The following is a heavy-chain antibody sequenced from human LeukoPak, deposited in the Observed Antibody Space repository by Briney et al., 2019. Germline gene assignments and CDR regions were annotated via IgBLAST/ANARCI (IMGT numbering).Heavy chain of an antibody. J-gene: IGHJ5*02. Sequence: APVTVSCKASGYTFTSYGFSWVRQAPGQGLEWMGWISAYNGNTNYAQKLQGRVTMTTDTSTSTAYMELRSLRSDDTAVYYCAAAYCTNGVCYTGFDPWGQGTLVTVSS. D-gene: IGHD2-8*01. V-gene: IGHV1-18*01. CDR2: ISAYNGNT. CDR1: GYTFTSYG. CDR3: AAAYCTNGVCYTGFDP.